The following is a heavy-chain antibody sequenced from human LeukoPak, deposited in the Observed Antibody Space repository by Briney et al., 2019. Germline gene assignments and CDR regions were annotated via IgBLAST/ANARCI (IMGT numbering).Heavy chain of an antibody. Sequence: GESLKISCKGSGYSFTSYWISWLRQMPGKGLEWMGRIDPSDSYTNYSPSFQGHVTISADKSISTAYLQWSSLKASDTAMYYCARSYSSVWSRFDPWGQGTLVTVSS. D-gene: IGHD6-19*01. CDR2: IDPSDSYT. CDR1: GYSFTSYW. J-gene: IGHJ5*02. CDR3: ARSYSSVWSRFDP. V-gene: IGHV5-10-1*01.